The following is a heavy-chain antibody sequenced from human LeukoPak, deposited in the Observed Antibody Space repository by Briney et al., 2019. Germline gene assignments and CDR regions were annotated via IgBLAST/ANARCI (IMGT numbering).Heavy chain of an antibody. CDR2: ISGSGGST. CDR1: GFTFSSYA. Sequence: GGSLRLSCAASGFTFSSYATSWVRQAPGKGLEWVSAISGSGGSTYYADSVKGRFTISRDNSKNTLYLQMNSLRAEDTAVYYCAKSPDYDYVWGSYRYFDYWGQGTLVTVSS. D-gene: IGHD3-16*02. CDR3: AKSPDYDYVWGSYRYFDY. J-gene: IGHJ4*02. V-gene: IGHV3-23*01.